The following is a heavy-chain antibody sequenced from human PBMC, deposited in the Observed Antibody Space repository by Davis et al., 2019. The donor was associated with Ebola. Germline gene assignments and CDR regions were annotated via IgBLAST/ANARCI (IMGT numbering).Heavy chain of an antibody. CDR3: ARDELRKYYYGSGRFYYGMDV. CDR1: GGSISSYY. D-gene: IGHD3-10*01. CDR2: INHSGST. V-gene: IGHV4-34*01. Sequence: SETLSLTCTVSGGSISSYYWSWIRQPPGKGLEWIGEINHSGSTNYNPSLKSRVTISVDTSKNQFSLKLSSVTAADTAVYYCARDELRKYYYGSGRFYYGMDVWGQGTTVTVSS. J-gene: IGHJ6*02.